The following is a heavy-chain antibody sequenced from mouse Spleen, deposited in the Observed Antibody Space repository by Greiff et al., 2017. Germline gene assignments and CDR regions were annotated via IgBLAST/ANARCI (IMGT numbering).Heavy chain of an antibody. Sequence: QVQLQQPGAELVRPGSSVKLSCKASGYTFTSYWMHWVKQRPIQGLEWIGNIDPSDSETHYNQKFKDKATLTVDKSSSTAYMQLSSLTSEDSAVYYCARHYYGSRRYFDVWGTGTTVTVSS. D-gene: IGHD1-1*01. CDR3: ARHYYGSRRYFDV. J-gene: IGHJ1*03. CDR1: GYTFTSYW. V-gene: IGHV1-52*01. CDR2: IDPSDSET.